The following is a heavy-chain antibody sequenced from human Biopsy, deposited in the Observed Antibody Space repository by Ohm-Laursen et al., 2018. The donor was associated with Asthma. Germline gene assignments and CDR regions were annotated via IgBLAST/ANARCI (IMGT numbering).Heavy chain of an antibody. CDR1: GFSFRDYY. V-gene: IGHV3-11*01. D-gene: IGHD1-14*01. J-gene: IGHJ6*02. CDR2: ISSGGRTI. Sequence: SLRLSCAASGFSFRDYYMSWIRQAPGKGLGWISYISSGGRTIYYADSVKGRFTISRDNAQNLLYLQMSSLRTEDTAVYYCARDNHDYYYYGMDLWGQGTSVTVSS. CDR3: ARDNHDYYYYGMDL.